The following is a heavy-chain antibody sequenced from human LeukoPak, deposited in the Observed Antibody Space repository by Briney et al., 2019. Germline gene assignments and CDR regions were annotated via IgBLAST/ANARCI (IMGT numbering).Heavy chain of an antibody. CDR1: GGTFSSYA. CDR3: ARVSSSWYVGWFDP. CDR2: INTNTGNP. Sequence: ASVKVSCKASGGTFSSYAMNWVRQAPGQGLEWMGWINTNTGNPTYAQGFTGRFVFSLDTSVSTAYLQISSLKAEDTAVYYCARVSSSWYVGWFDPWGQGTLVTVSS. D-gene: IGHD6-13*01. V-gene: IGHV7-4-1*02. J-gene: IGHJ5*02.